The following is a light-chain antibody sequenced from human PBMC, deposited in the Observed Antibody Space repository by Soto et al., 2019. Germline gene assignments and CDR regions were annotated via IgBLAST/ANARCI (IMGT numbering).Light chain of an antibody. CDR1: SSDVGSYSL. V-gene: IGLV2-23*02. J-gene: IGLJ1*01. CDR2: EVS. CDR3: CSYAGSTTLYV. Sequence: QSVLTQPASVSGSPGQSITISCTGTSSDVGSYSLVSWYQQHPGKAPKLMIYEVSKRPSGVSNRFSASKSGNTASLTIPGLQAEDEADYYCCSYAGSTTLYVFGSGTKFTVL.